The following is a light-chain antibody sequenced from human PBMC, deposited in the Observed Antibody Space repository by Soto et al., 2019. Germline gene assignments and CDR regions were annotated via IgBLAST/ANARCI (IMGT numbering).Light chain of an antibody. CDR1: QGISSY. CDR3: QQYDNLPS. V-gene: IGKV1-8*01. Sequence: AIRMTQSPSSLSASTGDRVTITCRASQGISSYLAWYQQKPGKAPKLLIYAASTLQSGVPSRFSGSGSGTDFTLTISCLQSEDIATYYCQQYDNLPSFGGGTKVDIK. J-gene: IGKJ4*01. CDR2: AAS.